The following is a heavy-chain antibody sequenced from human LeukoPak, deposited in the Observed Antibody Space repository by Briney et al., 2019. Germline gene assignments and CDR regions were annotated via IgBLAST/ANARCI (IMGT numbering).Heavy chain of an antibody. CDR1: GFTFSDYY. Sequence: TGGSLRLPCAASGFTFSDYYMSWIRQAPGKGLEWVSYISSSGSTIYYADSVKGRFTISRDNAKNSLYLQMNSLRAEDTAVYYCARHTIFGLHDAFDIWGQGTMVTVSS. J-gene: IGHJ3*02. D-gene: IGHD3-3*01. CDR3: ARHTIFGLHDAFDI. CDR2: ISSSGSTI. V-gene: IGHV3-11*04.